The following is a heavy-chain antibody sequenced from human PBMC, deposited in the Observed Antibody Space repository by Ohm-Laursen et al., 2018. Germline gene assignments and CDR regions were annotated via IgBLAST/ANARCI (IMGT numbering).Heavy chain of an antibody. Sequence: GSLRLSCTASGFTFSGSAMHWVRQASGKGLEWVGRIRSEAHSYATGYAASVKGRFTISRDDSKNTAYLQMNSLRAEDTALYYCAREKEHCGGDCLDYWGQGTLVTVSS. V-gene: IGHV3-73*01. J-gene: IGHJ4*02. CDR2: IRSEAHSYAT. CDR3: AREKEHCGGDCLDY. D-gene: IGHD2-21*02. CDR1: GFTFSGSA.